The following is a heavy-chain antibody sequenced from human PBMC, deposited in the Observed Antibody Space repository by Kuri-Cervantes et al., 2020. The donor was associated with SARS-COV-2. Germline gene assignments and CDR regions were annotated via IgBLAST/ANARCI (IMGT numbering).Heavy chain of an antibody. D-gene: IGHD6-6*01. J-gene: IGHJ5*02. CDR1: GFTFSSYW. Sequence: GGSLRRSCAASGFTFSSYWMSWVRQAPGKGLEWVANIKQDGSEKYYVDSVKGRFTISRDNAKNSLYLQMNSLRAEDTAVYYCARDRAYSSSEYNWFDPWGQGTLVTVSS. V-gene: IGHV3-7*01. CDR3: ARDRAYSSSEYNWFDP. CDR2: IKQDGSEK.